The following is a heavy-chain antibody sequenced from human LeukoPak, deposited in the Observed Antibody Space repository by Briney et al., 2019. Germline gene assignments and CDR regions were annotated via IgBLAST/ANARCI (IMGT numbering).Heavy chain of an antibody. CDR1: GGSISSYY. V-gene: IGHV4-59*01. CDR3: ARDRITMVRGVINGAFDI. CDR2: IYYSGST. D-gene: IGHD3-10*01. Sequence: SETLSLTCTVSGGSISSYYWSWIRQPPGKGLEWIGYIYYSGSTNYNPSLKSRVTISVDTSKNQFSLKLSSVTAADTAVYYCARDRITMVRGVINGAFDIWGQGTMVTVSS. J-gene: IGHJ3*02.